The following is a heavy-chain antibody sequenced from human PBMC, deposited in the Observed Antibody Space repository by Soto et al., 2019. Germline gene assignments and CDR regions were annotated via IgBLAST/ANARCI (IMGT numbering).Heavy chain of an antibody. CDR3: ARQLYDYVWGSYRH. D-gene: IGHD3-16*02. Sequence: QVQLVQSGAEVKETGSSVKVSCKSSGYIFKNYAVTWLRQAPGQGLEWMGGIIPVFGTPDYSQKFRGRVTITADQSTSNVYMGLRSLNSEGTALYYCARQLYDYVWGSYRHWGQGTLVTVSS. J-gene: IGHJ4*02. CDR2: IIPVFGTP. CDR1: GYIFKNYA. V-gene: IGHV1-69*01.